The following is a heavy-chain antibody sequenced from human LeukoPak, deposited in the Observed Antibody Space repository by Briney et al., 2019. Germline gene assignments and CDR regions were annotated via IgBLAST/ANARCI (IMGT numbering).Heavy chain of an antibody. J-gene: IGHJ4*02. V-gene: IGHV4-31*03. D-gene: IGHD3-16*02. CDR3: ARDKGHDYVWGSYRYTSHFDY. Sequence: SETLSLTCTVSGGSISSGGYYWSWIRQHPGKGLEWIGYIYYSGSTYYNPSLKSRVTISVDTSKNQFSLKLSSVTAADTAVYYCARDKGHDYVWGSYRYTSHFDYWGQGTLVTVSS. CDR2: IYYSGST. CDR1: GGSISSGGYY.